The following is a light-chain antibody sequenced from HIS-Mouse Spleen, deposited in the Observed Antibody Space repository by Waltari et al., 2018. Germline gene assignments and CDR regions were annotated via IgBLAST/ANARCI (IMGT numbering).Light chain of an antibody. Sequence: DIVMTQSPDSLAVSLGERATINCKSSQSVLYSSNNKNYLAWYQQKPGQPPKLIIYGASTRESGVPDRFSGSGSGTDFTLTISSLQAEDVAVYYCQQYYSTPYTFGQGTKLEIK. V-gene: IGKV4-1*01. CDR1: QSVLYSSNNKNY. CDR3: QQYYSTPYT. CDR2: GAS. J-gene: IGKJ2*01.